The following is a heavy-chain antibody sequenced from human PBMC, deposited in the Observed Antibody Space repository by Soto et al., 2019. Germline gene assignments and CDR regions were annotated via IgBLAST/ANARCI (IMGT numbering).Heavy chain of an antibody. CDR3: ARAVDYYYDSSGYDY. V-gene: IGHV1-69*12. CDR1: GGTFSSYA. CDR2: IIPIFGTA. J-gene: IGHJ4*02. Sequence: QVQLVQSGAEVKKPGSSVKVSCKASGGTFSSYAISWVRQAPGQGLEWMGGIIPIFGTANYAQKFQGRVTITADESXXTAYMELSSLRSEDTAVYYCARAVDYYYDSSGYDYWGQGTLVTVSS. D-gene: IGHD3-22*01.